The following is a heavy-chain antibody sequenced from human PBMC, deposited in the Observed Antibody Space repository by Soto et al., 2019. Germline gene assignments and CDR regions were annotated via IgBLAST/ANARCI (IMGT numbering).Heavy chain of an antibody. D-gene: IGHD2-15*01. Sequence: QVTLKESGPVLVKPTETLTLRCTVSGLSITDSEMGVSWIRQPPGQPLGWLAHIDSSGEKTFRTFVKSRLVISKDASKSQIVLTMTNMDPADTATYYCARRHLAVAVSPWFDPWGQGIPVTVSS. J-gene: IGHJ5*02. CDR2: IDSSGEK. CDR3: ARRHLAVAVSPWFDP. CDR1: GLSITDSEMG. V-gene: IGHV2-26*01.